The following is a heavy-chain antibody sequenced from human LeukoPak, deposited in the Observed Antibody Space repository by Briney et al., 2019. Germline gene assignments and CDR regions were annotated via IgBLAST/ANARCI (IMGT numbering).Heavy chain of an antibody. CDR3: ARGVGWELLSSIFDY. J-gene: IGHJ4*02. Sequence: SVKVSCKASGGTFSSYAISWVRQAPGQGLEWMGGIIPIFGTANYAQKFQGRVTITADESTSTAYMELSSLRSEDTAVYYCARGVGWELLSSIFDYWGQGTLVTVSS. D-gene: IGHD1-26*01. V-gene: IGHV1-69*01. CDR2: IIPIFGTA. CDR1: GGTFSSYA.